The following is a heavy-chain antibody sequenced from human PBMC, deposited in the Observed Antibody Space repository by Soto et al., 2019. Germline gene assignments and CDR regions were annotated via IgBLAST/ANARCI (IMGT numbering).Heavy chain of an antibody. D-gene: IGHD1-26*01. CDR3: ARDSVGATTGGDYYYGMDV. CDR1: GFTFSSYA. J-gene: IGHJ6*02. Sequence: QVQLVESGGGVVQPGRSLRLSCAASGFTFSSYAMHWVRQAPGKGLEWVVVITYDGSNKYYADSVKGRFTISRDNSKNTLYLQMNSLRAEDTAVYYCARDSVGATTGGDYYYGMDVWGQGTTVTVSS. V-gene: IGHV3-30-3*01. CDR2: ITYDGSNK.